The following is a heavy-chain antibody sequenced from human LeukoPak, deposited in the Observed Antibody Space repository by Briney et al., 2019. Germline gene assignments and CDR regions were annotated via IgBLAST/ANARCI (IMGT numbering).Heavy chain of an antibody. CDR1: GFTFDDYA. J-gene: IGHJ4*02. Sequence: GRSLRLSCAASGFTFDDYAMHWVRQAPGQGLEWVSGISWNSGTIGYVDSVKGRFTISRDNAKNSLYLQMNSLRAEDTALYYCAKDIGYSYGVDYWGQGTLVTVSS. CDR2: ISWNSGTI. D-gene: IGHD5-18*01. CDR3: AKDIGYSYGVDY. V-gene: IGHV3-9*01.